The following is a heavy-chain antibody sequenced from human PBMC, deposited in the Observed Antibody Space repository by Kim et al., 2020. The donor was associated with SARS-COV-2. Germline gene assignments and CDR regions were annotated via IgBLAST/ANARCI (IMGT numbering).Heavy chain of an antibody. V-gene: IGHV4-59*01. D-gene: IGHD3-9*01. CDR3: ARAPYDDIFTGYYYYYYYGMDV. CDR1: GGSISSYY. CDR2: SYYSGST. Sequence: SETLSLTCTVSGGSISSYYWSWIRQPPGKGLEWIGYSYYSGSTNYNPSLKSRVTISVDTSKNQVSLKLSSVTAADTAVYYCARAPYDDIFTGYYYYYYYGMDVRGQGTTVTVSS. J-gene: IGHJ6*02.